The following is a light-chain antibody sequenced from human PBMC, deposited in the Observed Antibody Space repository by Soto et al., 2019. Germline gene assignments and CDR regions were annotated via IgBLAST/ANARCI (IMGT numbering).Light chain of an antibody. J-gene: IGKJ1*01. CDR2: GAS. CDR3: QQYNTYWT. Sequence: DIQMTQSPSTVSASFGDRVTITCRASQRISTWLAWYQQRPGKAPKLLIYGASTLESGVPSRFSGSGSGTEFTLTISSLQAEDFATYYCQQYNTYWTFGQGTKV. V-gene: IGKV1-5*01. CDR1: QRISTW.